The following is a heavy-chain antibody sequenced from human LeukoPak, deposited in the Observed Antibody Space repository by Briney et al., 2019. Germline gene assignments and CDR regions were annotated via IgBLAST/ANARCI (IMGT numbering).Heavy chain of an antibody. J-gene: IGHJ6*02. CDR1: GFTSSSYS. D-gene: IGHD2-21*01. CDR3: ASALHVAYYYYGMDV. CDR2: ISSSSSYI. V-gene: IGHV3-21*01. Sequence: PGGSLRLSCAASGFTSSSYSMNWVRQAPGKGLEWVSSISSSSSYIYYADSVKGRFTISRDNAKNSLYLQMSSLRAEDTAVYFCASALHVAYYYYGMDVWGQGTTVTVSS.